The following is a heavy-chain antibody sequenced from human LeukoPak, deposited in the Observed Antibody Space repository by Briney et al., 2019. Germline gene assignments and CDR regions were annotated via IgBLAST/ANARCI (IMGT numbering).Heavy chain of an antibody. D-gene: IGHD2-15*01. CDR2: ISGSGGST. J-gene: IGHJ4*02. V-gene: IGHV3-23*01. CDR3: AKSRDIVVVVAALDY. Sequence: GGSLRFSCAASGFTFSSYAMSWVRQAPGKGLEWVSAISGSGGSTYYADSVKGRFTISRDNSKNTLYLQMNSLRAEDTAVYYCAKSRDIVVVVAALDYWGQGTPVTVSS. CDR1: GFTFSSYA.